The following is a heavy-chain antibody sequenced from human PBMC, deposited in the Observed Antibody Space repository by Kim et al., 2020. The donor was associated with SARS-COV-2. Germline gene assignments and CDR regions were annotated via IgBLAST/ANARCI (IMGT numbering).Heavy chain of an antibody. CDR2: INHSGST. J-gene: IGHJ4*02. CDR3: ARGVTRGYSYGYGY. V-gene: IGHV4-34*01. CDR1: GGSFSGYY. Sequence: SETLSLTCAVYGGSFSGYYWSWIRQPPGKGLEWIGEINHSGSTNYNPSLKSRVTISVDTSKNQFSLKLSSVTAADTAVYYCARGVTRGYSYGYGYWGQGT. D-gene: IGHD5-18*01.